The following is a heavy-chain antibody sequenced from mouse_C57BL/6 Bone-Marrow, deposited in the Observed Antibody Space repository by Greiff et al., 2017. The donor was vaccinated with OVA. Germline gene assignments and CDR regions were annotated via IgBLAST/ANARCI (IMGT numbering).Heavy chain of an antibody. CDR2: SRNKANDYTT. D-gene: IGHD1-1*01. J-gene: IGHJ1*03. Sequence: EVQLVESGGGLVQSGRSLRLSCATSGFTFSDFYMEWVRQAPGKGLEWIAASRNKANDYTTEYSASVKGRFIVSRDTSQSILYLQMNALRAEDTAIYYCARDAVGYYGSGLDVWGTGTTVTVSS. CDR1: GFTFSDFY. CDR3: ARDAVGYYGSGLDV. V-gene: IGHV7-1*01.